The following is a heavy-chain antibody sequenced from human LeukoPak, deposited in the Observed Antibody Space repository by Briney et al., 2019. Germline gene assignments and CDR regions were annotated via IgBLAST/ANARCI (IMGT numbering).Heavy chain of an antibody. D-gene: IGHD3-10*01. CDR2: IWYDGSNK. V-gene: IGHV3-30*02. CDR1: GFTFSSYG. J-gene: IGHJ4*02. Sequence: GGSLRLSCAASGFTFSSYGMHWVRQAPGKGLEWVAVIWYDGSNKYYADSVKGRFTISRDNSKNTLYLQMNSLRAEDTAVYYCAKDQRLTMVRGHFDYWGQGTLVTVSS. CDR3: AKDQRLTMVRGHFDY.